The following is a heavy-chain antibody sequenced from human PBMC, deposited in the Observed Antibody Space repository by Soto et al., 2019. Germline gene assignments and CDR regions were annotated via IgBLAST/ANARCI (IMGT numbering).Heavy chain of an antibody. CDR3: ARAYTGRLPRRADYYYAMDV. J-gene: IGHJ6*02. D-gene: IGHD2-2*02. CDR1: GFTFSNFD. Sequence: GGSLRLSCAPSGFTFSNFDMHWVRQVPGKGLEWVSAIGAARDPYYLGSVKGRFTISRENAKNSVYLQMNDLRAGDSAGYYCARAYTGRLPRRADYYYAMDVWGQGTTVTVSS. V-gene: IGHV3-13*05. CDR2: IGAARDP.